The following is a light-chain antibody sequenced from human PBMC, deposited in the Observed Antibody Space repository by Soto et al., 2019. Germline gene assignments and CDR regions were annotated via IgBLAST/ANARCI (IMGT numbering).Light chain of an antibody. V-gene: IGKV3D-11*02. CDR3: QQRYSWLRA. CDR2: SGD. Sequence: EVVVTQSPDTLSLSPGETATLSCRASQSVSSSVAWYQHKPGQSPRLVVYSGDKRAPGIPPRFSGSGPGTDFTLTISSLESDDFAIYYCQQRYSWLRAFGPGTKVDIK. J-gene: IGKJ1*01. CDR1: QSVSSS.